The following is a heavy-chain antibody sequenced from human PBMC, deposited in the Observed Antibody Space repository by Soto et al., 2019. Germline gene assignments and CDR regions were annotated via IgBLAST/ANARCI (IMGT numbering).Heavy chain of an antibody. CDR1: GGSISSGDYY. J-gene: IGHJ5*02. V-gene: IGHV4-31*03. CDR3: ARGTIAAARLNWIDP. Sequence: PSETLSLTCTVSGGSISSGDYYWSWIRQRPGKGLEWMGYIYYSGSTYYNPSLQSRVIMSVDTSKNQFSLNLSSVTAADTAVYYCARGTIAAARLNWIDPWGQGTLVTVSS. CDR2: IYYSGST. D-gene: IGHD6-13*01.